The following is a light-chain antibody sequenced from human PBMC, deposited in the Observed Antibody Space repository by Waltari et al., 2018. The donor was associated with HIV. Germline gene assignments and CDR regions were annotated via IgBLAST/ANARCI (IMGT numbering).Light chain of an antibody. CDR2: NDK. CDR1: NIGTKD. V-gene: IGLV3-9*01. CDR3: QVWHYSVV. Sequence: SYELTQPLSVSVALGQTARLSCGGSNIGTKDVHWYQQKPGPAPSLVIFNDKNRPTWVPERLSGSKSRNTATLTISGVQAGDAAVYYCQVWHYSVVFGGGTNLTVL. J-gene: IGLJ2*01.